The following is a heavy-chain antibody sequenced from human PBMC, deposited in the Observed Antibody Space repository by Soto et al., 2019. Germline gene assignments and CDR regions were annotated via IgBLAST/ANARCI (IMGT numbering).Heavy chain of an antibody. CDR1: RFTFSSYR. J-gene: IGHJ6*02. Sequence: PGGCLRLSCAASRFTFSSYRMNWVRQAPGKGLEWVSSISSSSSYIYYADSVKGRFTISRANAKNSLYLQMNSLRAEDTAVYYCATSSSWFGIFYGMDVWRQGTSVTASS. CDR2: ISSSSSYI. V-gene: IGHV3-21*01. D-gene: IGHD6-13*01. CDR3: ATSSSWFGIFYGMDV.